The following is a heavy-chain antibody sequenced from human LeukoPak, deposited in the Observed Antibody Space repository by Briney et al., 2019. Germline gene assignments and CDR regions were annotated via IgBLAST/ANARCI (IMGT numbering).Heavy chain of an antibody. CDR1: GYTFTSYD. CDR2: MNPNSGNT. CDR3: ARVMGIAVANDY. J-gene: IGHJ4*02. Sequence: GASVKVSCKASGYTFTSYDINWVRHATGQGLEWMGWMNPNSGNTGYAQKFQGRVTMTRNTSISTAYMELSSLRSEDTAVYYCARVMGIAVANDYWGQGTLVTVSS. D-gene: IGHD6-19*01. V-gene: IGHV1-8*01.